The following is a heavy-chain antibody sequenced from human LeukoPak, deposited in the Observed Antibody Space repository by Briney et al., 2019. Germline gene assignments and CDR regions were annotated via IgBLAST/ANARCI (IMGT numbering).Heavy chain of an antibody. Sequence: GGSLRLSCAVSGVTVSSNHMSWLRQAPGKGLEWVSAIYSGGGTYYADSVKGRFTLSRDISKNTLYLQMNSLRAEDTAVYYCVRDASWGQGTLVTVSS. CDR1: GVTVSSNH. CDR2: IYSGGGT. J-gene: IGHJ4*02. V-gene: IGHV3-66*01. CDR3: VRDAS.